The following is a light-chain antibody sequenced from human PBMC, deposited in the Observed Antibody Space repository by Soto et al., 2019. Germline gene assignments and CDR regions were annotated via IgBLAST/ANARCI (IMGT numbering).Light chain of an antibody. Sequence: DIQMTQSPSSLSASVGDRVTITCRASQNIGNHLNWYQQRPRKAPSLLIYAASIVQSGVPSRFTGGGSGTAFTLTISSLQPEDFATYYCQHRSKTEFSFGPGTAVDFK. V-gene: IGKV1-39*01. CDR2: AAS. J-gene: IGKJ3*01. CDR3: QHRSKTEFS. CDR1: QNIGNH.